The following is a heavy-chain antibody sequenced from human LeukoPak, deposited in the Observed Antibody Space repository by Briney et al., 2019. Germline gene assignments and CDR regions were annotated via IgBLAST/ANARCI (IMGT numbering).Heavy chain of an antibody. Sequence: PSETLSLTCTVSGGSISSDYWTWIRQPPGKRLQWIGYVSYTGSTNYDASLKSRVTVSVDTSKNQFSLKLTSVTAADTAVYYCATFRPGGYLHNWGQGTLVTVSS. CDR2: VSYTGST. V-gene: IGHV4-59*01. D-gene: IGHD2-21*01. CDR3: ATFRPGGYLHN. J-gene: IGHJ1*01. CDR1: GGSISSDY.